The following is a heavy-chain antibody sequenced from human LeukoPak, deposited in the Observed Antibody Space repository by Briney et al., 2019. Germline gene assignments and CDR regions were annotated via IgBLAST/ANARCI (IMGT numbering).Heavy chain of an antibody. CDR3: AKDYLSGRIAPAGTFRFDY. CDR2: ISGSGAGT. D-gene: IGHD6-13*01. V-gene: IGHV3-23*01. Sequence: SGGSLRLSCAASGFTFSSYAMSWVRQAPGKGLEWVSAISGSGAGTYYADSVKGRFTISRDNSKNTLYLQMNSLKAEDTAVYYCAKDYLSGRIAPAGTFRFDYWGQGTLVTVSS. CDR1: GFTFSSYA. J-gene: IGHJ4*02.